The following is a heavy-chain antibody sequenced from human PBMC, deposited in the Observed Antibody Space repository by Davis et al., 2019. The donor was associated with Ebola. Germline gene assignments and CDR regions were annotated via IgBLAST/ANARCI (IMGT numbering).Heavy chain of an antibody. J-gene: IGHJ4*02. V-gene: IGHV3-30*02. CDR2: IRYDGNNK. D-gene: IGHD2/OR15-2a*01. CDR1: GFTFSSYG. Sequence: PGGSPRLSCAASGFTFSSYGMHWVRQAPGKGLEWVAFIRYDGNNKYYADSVKGRFTISRENSKATLDLQMNSLRADDTAVYYCARWRNSWGTSPYYYFDYWAQGTLVTVSS. CDR3: ARWRNSWGTSPYYYFDY.